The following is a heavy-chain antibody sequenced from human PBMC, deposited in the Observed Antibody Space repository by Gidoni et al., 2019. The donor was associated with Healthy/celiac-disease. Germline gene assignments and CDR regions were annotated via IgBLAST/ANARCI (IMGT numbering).Heavy chain of an antibody. Sequence: QVQLQESGPGPGKPSETLPLPCPVSGGSISSYYWSWIRQPPGKGLEWIGYIYYSGSTNYNPSLKSRVTISVDTSKNQFSLKLSSVTAADTAVYYCAREGSSSWYRGYFQHWGQGTLVTVSS. J-gene: IGHJ1*01. CDR3: AREGSSSWYRGYFQH. CDR1: GGSISSYY. CDR2: IYYSGST. V-gene: IGHV4-59*01. D-gene: IGHD6-13*01.